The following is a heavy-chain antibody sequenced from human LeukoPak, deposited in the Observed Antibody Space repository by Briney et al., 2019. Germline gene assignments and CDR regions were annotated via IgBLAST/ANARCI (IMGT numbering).Heavy chain of an antibody. D-gene: IGHD1-14*01. CDR3: AKETPNTGWFDP. Sequence: ASVKVSCKASGYTFTSYYTHWVRQAPGQGLEWMGVINPSGDGTNYPQRFQGRVTLTRDTSTSTVYMELSSLRSEDTAIYYCAKETPNTGWFDPWGQGTLVTVSS. CDR1: GYTFTSYY. V-gene: IGHV1-46*01. J-gene: IGHJ5*02. CDR2: INPSGDGT.